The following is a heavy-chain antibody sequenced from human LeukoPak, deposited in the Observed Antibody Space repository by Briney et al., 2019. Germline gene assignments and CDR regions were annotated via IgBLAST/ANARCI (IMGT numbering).Heavy chain of an antibody. V-gene: IGHV3-11*06. D-gene: IGHD6-19*01. Sequence: GGSLRLSCAASGFSFSDFYMTWIHQAPGRGLDWVSYISSSKKHTKYADSVKGRFTISRDNANNSLYLQMNSLRAEDTAVYYCARGTQWLADYYYYGMDVWGKGTTVTVSS. CDR2: ISSSKKHT. J-gene: IGHJ6*04. CDR1: GFSFSDFY. CDR3: ARGTQWLADYYYYGMDV.